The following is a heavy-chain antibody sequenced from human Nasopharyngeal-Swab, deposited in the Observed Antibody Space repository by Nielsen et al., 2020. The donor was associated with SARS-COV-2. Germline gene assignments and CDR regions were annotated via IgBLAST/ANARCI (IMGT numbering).Heavy chain of an antibody. Sequence: SETLSLTCTVSGGSISGYYWSWIRQPPGKGLEWIGEINHSGSTNYNPSLKSRVTISVDTSKNQFSLKLSSVTAADTAVYYCARGRLLWFGELNPYYFDYWGQGTLVTVSS. D-gene: IGHD3-10*01. CDR3: ARGRLLWFGELNPYYFDY. CDR1: GGSISGYY. CDR2: INHSGST. J-gene: IGHJ4*02. V-gene: IGHV4-34*01.